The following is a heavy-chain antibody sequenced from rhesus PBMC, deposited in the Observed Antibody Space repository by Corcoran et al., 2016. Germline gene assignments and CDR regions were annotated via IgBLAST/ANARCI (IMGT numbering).Heavy chain of an antibody. CDR1: GYTFTDYY. V-gene: IGHV1S2*01. CDR3: ARAGYYEDDYGYYPFDY. J-gene: IGHJ4*01. CDR2: INPYNGNT. Sequence: QVQLVQSGAEVKKPGSSVKVSCKASGYTFTDYYMHWVRQAPRQGLGWMGWINPYNGNTKYAQKVQGKVTMHKDTSTSTAYMELSSLSSEDTAVYYCARAGYYEDDYGYYPFDYWGQGVLVTVSS. D-gene: IGHD3-9*01.